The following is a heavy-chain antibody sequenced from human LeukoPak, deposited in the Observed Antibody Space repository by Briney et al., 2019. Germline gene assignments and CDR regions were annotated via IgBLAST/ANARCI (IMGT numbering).Heavy chain of an antibody. Sequence: SETLSLTCTVSGGSISSYYWSWIRQPAGKGLEWIGRIYTSGSITYNPSLKSRVSMSVDTSKNQFSLKLSSVTAADTAVYYCARDSGTTGEVKFDPWGQGTLVTVSA. J-gene: IGHJ5*02. D-gene: IGHD3-10*01. V-gene: IGHV4-4*07. CDR2: IYTSGSI. CDR1: GGSISSYY. CDR3: ARDSGTTGEVKFDP.